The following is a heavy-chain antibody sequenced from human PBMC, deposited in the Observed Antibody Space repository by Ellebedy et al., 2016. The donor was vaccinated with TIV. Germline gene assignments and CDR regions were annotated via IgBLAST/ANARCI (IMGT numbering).Heavy chain of an antibody. CDR1: GYTLTELS. J-gene: IGHJ4*02. V-gene: IGHV1-24*01. Sequence: ASVQVSCXVSGYTLTELSMHWVRQAPGKGLEWMGGFDPEDGETIYAQKFQGRVTMTEDTSTDTAYMELSSLRSEDTAVYYCATDLVLLWFGGFGYWGQGTLVTVSS. CDR3: ATDLVLLWFGGFGY. D-gene: IGHD3-10*01. CDR2: FDPEDGET.